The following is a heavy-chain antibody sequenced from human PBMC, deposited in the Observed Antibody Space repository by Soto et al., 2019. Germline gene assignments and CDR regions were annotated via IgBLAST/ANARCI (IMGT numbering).Heavy chain of an antibody. CDR2: ISYSGNT. CDR3: ARAPMVLSRSYFDS. J-gene: IGHJ4*02. CDR1: GGSISNFY. D-gene: IGHD2-8*01. Sequence: QVHLRESGPGLVKPSETLSLSCTVSGGSISNFYWSWIRQPPGKGLEWIGDISYSGNTNYNPSLKSRVSISVDTSKNQLSLNLTSVTAADTAVYYCARAPMVLSRSYFDSWGQGTPVTVSS. V-gene: IGHV4-59*01.